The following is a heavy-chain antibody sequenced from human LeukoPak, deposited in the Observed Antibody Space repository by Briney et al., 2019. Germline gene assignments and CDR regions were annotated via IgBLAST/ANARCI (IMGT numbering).Heavy chain of an antibody. CDR1: GFTFSSYS. D-gene: IGHD5-18*01. Sequence: GGSLRLSCSASGFTFSSYSMHWVRQAPGKGLEYVSAISSDGGSTYYADSVKGRFTISRDNAKHSLYLQMNSLRAEDTAAYYCARGKGYSYGNHYYYKGMDVWGKGTTVTAS. CDR2: ISSDGGST. V-gene: IGHV3-64*04. CDR3: ARGKGYSYGNHYYYKGMDV. J-gene: IGHJ6*04.